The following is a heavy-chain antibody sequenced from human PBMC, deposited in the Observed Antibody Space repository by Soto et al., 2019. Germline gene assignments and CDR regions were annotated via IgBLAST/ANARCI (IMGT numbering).Heavy chain of an antibody. J-gene: IGHJ4*02. Sequence: PGGSLRLSCAASGLTFSSYWMSWVRQAPGKGLEWVANIKQDGSEKYYVDSVKGRFTISRDNAKNSLYLQMNSLRAEDTAVYYCARLRYGDYDYWGQGTLVTVSS. D-gene: IGHD4-17*01. CDR3: ARLRYGDYDY. CDR1: GLTFSSYW. V-gene: IGHV3-7*01. CDR2: IKQDGSEK.